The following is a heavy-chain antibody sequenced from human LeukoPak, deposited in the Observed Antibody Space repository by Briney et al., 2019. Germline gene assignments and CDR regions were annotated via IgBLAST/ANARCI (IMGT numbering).Heavy chain of an antibody. CDR2: IIPIFGTA. J-gene: IGHJ6*02. D-gene: IGHD1-26*01. CDR3: ARGGSGSYYDTRSYYGMDV. V-gene: IGHV1-69*13. CDR1: GGTFSSYA. Sequence: SVTVSCKASGGTFSSYAISWVRQAPGQGLEWMGGIIPIFGTANYAQKFQGRVTITADESTSTAYMELSSLRSEDTAVYYCARGGSGSYYDTRSYYGMDVWGQGTTVTVSS.